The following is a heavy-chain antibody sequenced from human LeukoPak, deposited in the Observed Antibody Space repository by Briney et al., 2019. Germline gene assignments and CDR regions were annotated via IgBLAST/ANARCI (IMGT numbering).Heavy chain of an antibody. CDR3: ARGYDILTGYSSFRSEYYFDY. CDR1: GGSISSTSYY. Sequence: PSQTLSLTCTVSGGSISSTSYYWGWIRQPPGKGLEWLGNIYYTGTTYYNPSLKSRVTISVDTSNNQFSLRLNSVTAADTAIYYCARGYDILTGYSSFRSEYYFDYWGQGTLVTVSS. CDR2: IYYTGTT. J-gene: IGHJ4*02. D-gene: IGHD3-9*01. V-gene: IGHV4-39*07.